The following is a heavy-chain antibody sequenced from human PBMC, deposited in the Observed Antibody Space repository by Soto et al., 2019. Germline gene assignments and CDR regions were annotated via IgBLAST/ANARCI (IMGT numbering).Heavy chain of an antibody. Sequence: SETLSLTCTVSGGSVSSGSYYWSWIRQPPGKGLEWIGYIYYSGSTNYNPSLKSRVTISVDTSKNQFSLKLSSVTAADTAVYYCASKSEYFQHWGQRTLVTVSS. CDR1: GGSVSSGSYY. V-gene: IGHV4-61*01. CDR3: ASKSEYFQH. J-gene: IGHJ1*01. CDR2: IYYSGST.